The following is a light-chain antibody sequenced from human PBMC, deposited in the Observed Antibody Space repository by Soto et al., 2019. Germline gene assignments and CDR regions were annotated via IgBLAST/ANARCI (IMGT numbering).Light chain of an antibody. Sequence: QSVLTQPPSVSGAPGQRVTISCTGSSSNIGAGYDVHWYQQLPGTAPKLLIYGNSNRPSGVPDRFSGSKSGTSASLAITGLQAGDEADYYCQSYDSSLSGHVVFGGGTKLTV. V-gene: IGLV1-40*01. J-gene: IGLJ2*01. CDR2: GNS. CDR1: SSNIGAGYD. CDR3: QSYDSSLSGHVV.